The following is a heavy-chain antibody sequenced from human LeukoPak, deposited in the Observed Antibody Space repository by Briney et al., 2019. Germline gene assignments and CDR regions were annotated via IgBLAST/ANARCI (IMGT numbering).Heavy chain of an antibody. J-gene: IGHJ5*02. CDR1: GFTFSNSA. V-gene: IGHV3-23*01. CDR2: ISASGGTT. Sequence: GGSLRLSCAVSGFTFSNSAMSWVRQAPGKGLEWVSAISASGGTTYYADSVKGRFTISRDDSKNTLYLQMNSLRVEDTAVYYCAKDSWGQGTLVTVSS. CDR3: AKDS.